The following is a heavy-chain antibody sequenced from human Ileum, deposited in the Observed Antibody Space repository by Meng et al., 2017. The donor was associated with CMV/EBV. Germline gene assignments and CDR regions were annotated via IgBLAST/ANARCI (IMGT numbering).Heavy chain of an antibody. V-gene: IGHV6-1*01. CDR2: TFSRSKWTN. D-gene: IGHD2-21*01. Sequence: QVQLQQSGPGLVKPSQTLSLTCAISGDSVSSSSAAWNWIRQSPSRGLEWLGRTFSRSKWTNDYAESVSSRITIYPDTSKNQFSLELKSVTPDDTAVYYCARIACNVPAFWGQGPLFTVSS. J-gene: IGHJ4*02. CDR1: GDSVSSSSAA. CDR3: ARIACNVPAF.